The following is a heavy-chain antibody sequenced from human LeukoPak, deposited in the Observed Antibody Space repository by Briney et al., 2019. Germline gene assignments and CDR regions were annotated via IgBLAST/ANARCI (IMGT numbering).Heavy chain of an antibody. Sequence: GGSLRLSCAASGFTFDDYGMSWVRQAPGKGLEWVSGINWNGGSTGYADSVKGRFTISRDNAKNSLYLQMNSLRAEDTALYYCARTHGYSSGWFGSYSGSLDWFDPWGQGTLVTVSS. J-gene: IGHJ5*02. D-gene: IGHD6-19*01. CDR3: ARTHGYSSGWFGSYSGSLDWFDP. V-gene: IGHV3-20*04. CDR1: GFTFDDYG. CDR2: INWNGGST.